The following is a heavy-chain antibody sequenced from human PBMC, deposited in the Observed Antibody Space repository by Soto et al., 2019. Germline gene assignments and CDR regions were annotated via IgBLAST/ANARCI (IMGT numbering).Heavy chain of an antibody. V-gene: IGHV2-5*02. CDR3: AHRGKTTTTTYFFDH. Sequence: QITLKESGPTLVKPTQTLTLTCTFSGFSLDTSGVAVGWIRQPPGKTLEWLALIYWDDDKRYSPFLQSRLTITKDTSNNQVVLTLTNTDPVDTATYYCAHRGKTTTTTYFFDHWGQGTLVTVSS. CDR2: IYWDDDK. J-gene: IGHJ4*02. CDR1: GFSLDTSGVA. D-gene: IGHD1-1*01.